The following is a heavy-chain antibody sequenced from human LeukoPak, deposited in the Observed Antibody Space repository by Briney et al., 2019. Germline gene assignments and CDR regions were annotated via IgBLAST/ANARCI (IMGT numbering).Heavy chain of an antibody. CDR3: ARDPTRITLFGVVPQYMDV. CDR2: IIPIFGTA. D-gene: IGHD3-3*01. Sequence: SVKVSCKASGGTFSSYAISWVRQAPGQGLEWMGGIIPIFGTANYAQKFQGRVTITADESTSTAYMELSSLRSEDTAVYYCARDPTRITLFGVVPQYMDVRGKGTTVTVSS. V-gene: IGHV1-69*01. CDR1: GGTFSSYA. J-gene: IGHJ6*03.